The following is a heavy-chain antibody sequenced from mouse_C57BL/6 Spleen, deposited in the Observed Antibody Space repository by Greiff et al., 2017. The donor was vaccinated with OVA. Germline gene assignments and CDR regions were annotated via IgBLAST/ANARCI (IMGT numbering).Heavy chain of an antibody. D-gene: IGHD3-2*02. J-gene: IGHJ3*01. Sequence: VQLQQSGPVLVKPGASVKMSCKASGYTFTDYYMNWVKQSHGKSLEWIGVINPYNGGTSYNQKFNGKATLTVDKSSSTAYMELNSLTSEDSAVYYCARDSSGYVDWFAYWGQGTLVTVSA. CDR2: INPYNGGT. CDR3: ARDSSGYVDWFAY. CDR1: GYTFTDYY. V-gene: IGHV1-19*01.